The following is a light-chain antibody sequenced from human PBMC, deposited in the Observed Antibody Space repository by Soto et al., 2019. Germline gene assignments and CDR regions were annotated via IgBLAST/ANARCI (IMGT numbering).Light chain of an antibody. J-gene: IGKJ5*01. CDR2: DAS. CDR1: QSVSNN. CDR3: QQRGTWPPIT. Sequence: EIVLTQSPATLSLSPGERATLSCRASQSVSNNLAWYQQKPGQAPSLLIYDASSRATGIPARFSGSGSGTDFTLTISSLESEDFAVYYCQQRGTWPPITFGQGTRLEI. V-gene: IGKV3-11*01.